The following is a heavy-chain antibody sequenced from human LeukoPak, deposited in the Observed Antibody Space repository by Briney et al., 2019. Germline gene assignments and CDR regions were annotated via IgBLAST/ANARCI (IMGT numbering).Heavy chain of an antibody. CDR2: INSDGSST. J-gene: IGHJ4*02. V-gene: IGHV3-74*01. CDR1: GFTFSNCW. CDR3: ARDESPYPQAPDY. Sequence: PGGSLRLSCAASGFTFSNCWLHWVGQAPGKGLVWVSRINSDGSSTSYADSVKGRFTISRDNSKNTLYLQMNSLRAEDTAVYYCARDESPYPQAPDYWGQGTLVTVSS.